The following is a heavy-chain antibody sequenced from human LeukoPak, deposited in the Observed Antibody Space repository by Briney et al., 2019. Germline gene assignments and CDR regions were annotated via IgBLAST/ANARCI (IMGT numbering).Heavy chain of an antibody. D-gene: IGHD6-13*01. V-gene: IGHV3-23*01. CDR1: GFTFGSYG. Sequence: GGSLRLSCAASGFTFGSYGMNWVRQAPGKGLEWVSTISGGGTYYADSVKGRFTISRDNSKNTLYLQMNSLRAEDTAVYYCAKREGSSWSNFDHWGQGTLVTVSS. J-gene: IGHJ4*02. CDR3: AKREGSSWSNFDH. CDR2: ISGGGT.